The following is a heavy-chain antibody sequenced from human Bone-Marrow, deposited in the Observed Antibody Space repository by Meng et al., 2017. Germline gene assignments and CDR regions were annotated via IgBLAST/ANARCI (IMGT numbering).Heavy chain of an antibody. Sequence: QVRLQESGPRLVKPSATLSLTCDVSGGSVTSNNWWSWVRQSPGKALEWIGEIHHGGNTNYDLSLKSRVDISVDKSKNQFYLSLFSVTAADTAVYYCGRDQGRELINHWGQGTLVTVSS. V-gene: IGHV4-4*02. CDR3: GRDQGRELINH. CDR1: GGSVTSNNW. J-gene: IGHJ4*02. D-gene: IGHD1-7*01. CDR2: IHHGGNT.